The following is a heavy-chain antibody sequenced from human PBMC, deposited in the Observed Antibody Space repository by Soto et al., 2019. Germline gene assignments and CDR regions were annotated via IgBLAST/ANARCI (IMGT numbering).Heavy chain of an antibody. D-gene: IGHD3-9*01. J-gene: IGHJ4*02. V-gene: IGHV1-18*01. Sequence: QVHLEQSGAEVKKPGDSVKVSCKASGYTFTHFYITWVRQAPGQRLEWMGAISPHNFNTNFAQKFQGRVTLTTDKFKNTSYMGLRGLTSAEPAVYSCARDGGGYDNLISFYKANHFDSWGQGVLVTVSS. CDR1: GYTFTHFY. CDR3: ARDGGGYDNLISFYKANHFDS. CDR2: ISPHNFNT.